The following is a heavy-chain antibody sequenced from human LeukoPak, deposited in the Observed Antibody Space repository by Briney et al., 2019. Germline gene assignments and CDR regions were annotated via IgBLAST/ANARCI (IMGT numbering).Heavy chain of an antibody. D-gene: IGHD6-19*01. CDR1: GGSISSGGYY. Sequence: SETLSLTCTVSGGSISSGGYYWSWIRQHPGKGLEWIGNLYNSGTTYYNPSLKSRVTISVDTSKNPFSLKLSSVTAADTAVYYCARVRLAVADYWGQGTLVTVSS. V-gene: IGHV4-31*03. J-gene: IGHJ4*02. CDR3: ARVRLAVADY. CDR2: LYNSGTT.